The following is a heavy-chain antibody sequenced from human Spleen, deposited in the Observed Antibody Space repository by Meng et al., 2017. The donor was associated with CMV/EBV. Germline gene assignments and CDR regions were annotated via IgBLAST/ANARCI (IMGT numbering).Heavy chain of an antibody. V-gene: IGHV4-31*02. CDR1: SSGGYY. J-gene: IGHJ5*02. D-gene: IGHD6-6*01. Sequence: SSGGYYWSWIRQHPGKGLEWIGYIYYSGSTYYNPSLKSRVTISVDTSKNQFSLKLSSVTAADTAVYYCARDAQAARPGGRVDWFDPWGQGTLVTVSS. CDR3: ARDAQAARPGGRVDWFDP. CDR2: IYYSGST.